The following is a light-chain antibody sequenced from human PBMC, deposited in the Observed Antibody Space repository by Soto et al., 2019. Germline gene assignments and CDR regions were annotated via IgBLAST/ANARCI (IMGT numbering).Light chain of an antibody. Sequence: EIVLTQSPGTLSLSPGERATLSCRASQSVSTFLAWYQQKPGQAPRLLIYGASTRATGIPDRFSGSGSGTDFTLTIRRLEPEDFAVYYCQQYGSSPLTFGGGTKVEI. J-gene: IGKJ4*01. CDR1: QSVSTF. CDR3: QQYGSSPLT. V-gene: IGKV3-20*01. CDR2: GAS.